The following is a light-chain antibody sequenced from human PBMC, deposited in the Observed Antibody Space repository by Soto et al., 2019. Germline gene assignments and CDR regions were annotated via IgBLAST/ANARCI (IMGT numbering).Light chain of an antibody. V-gene: IGLV2-14*01. Sequence: QSALNQPASVSGSPGQSITISCTGTSGDVGGYNYVSWYQQHPGKAPKLMIYDVSNRPSGVSNRFSGSKSGNTASLTISGLQAEDEADYYCSSYTSSSTLYVFGTGTKVTVL. J-gene: IGLJ1*01. CDR1: SGDVGGYNY. CDR2: DVS. CDR3: SSYTSSSTLYV.